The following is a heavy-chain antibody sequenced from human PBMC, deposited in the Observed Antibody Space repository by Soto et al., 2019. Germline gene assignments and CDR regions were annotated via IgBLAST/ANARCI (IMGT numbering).Heavy chain of an antibody. CDR1: GFTFSSYA. J-gene: IGHJ6*02. Sequence: QVQLVESGGGVVQPGRSLRLSCAASGFTFSSYAMHWVRQAPGKGLEWVAVISYDGSNKYYADSVKGRFTISRDNSKNTLYLQMNSLRAEDTGVYYCARDLIFLVRALSGFWSGYYSYYYYGMDVWGQGTTVTVSS. D-gene: IGHD3-3*01. V-gene: IGHV3-30-3*01. CDR3: ARDLIFLVRALSGFWSGYYSYYYYGMDV. CDR2: ISYDGSNK.